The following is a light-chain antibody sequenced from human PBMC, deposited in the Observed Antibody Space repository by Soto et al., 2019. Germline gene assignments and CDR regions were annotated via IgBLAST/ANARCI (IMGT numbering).Light chain of an antibody. CDR2: DVS. J-gene: IGLJ1*01. V-gene: IGLV2-11*01. CDR3: CSFSRSFTDYV. Sequence: QSALTQPRSVSGSPGQSVTISCTGTSSDVGGYNYVSWYQQHPGKAPKLMISDVSKRPSGVPDRFSGSKSGNAASLTISGLQAEDEADYYCCSFSRSFTDYVFGSGTKVTVL. CDR1: SSDVGGYNY.